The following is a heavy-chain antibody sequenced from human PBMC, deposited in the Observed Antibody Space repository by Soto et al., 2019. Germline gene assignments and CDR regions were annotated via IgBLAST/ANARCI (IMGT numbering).Heavy chain of an antibody. J-gene: IGHJ3*02. Sequence: GGSLRLSCSASGFIFSSYAMHWVRQAPGKGLEYLSVISNDGEATYYADSVKGRVTISRDNSKNTLYLQMSGLRVEDTAVYYCVKAGYNVYDSASDIWGQGTMVTVSS. CDR1: GFIFSSYA. CDR3: VKAGYNVYDSASDI. V-gene: IGHV3-64D*06. D-gene: IGHD5-12*01. CDR2: ISNDGEAT.